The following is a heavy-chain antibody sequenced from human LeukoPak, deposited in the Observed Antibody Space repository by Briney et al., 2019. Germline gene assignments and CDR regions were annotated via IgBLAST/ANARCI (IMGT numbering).Heavy chain of an antibody. CDR3: AKDRYGDYSFDS. Sequence: GGSLRLSCAASGFTFSSCAMNWVRQAPGKGLEWVSSISGIGASTYDADSVKGPFTISRDNSKNTLYLQMNSLRAEDTAIYYCAKDRYGDYSFDSWGQGTLVTVSS. CDR2: ISGIGAST. V-gene: IGHV3-23*01. CDR1: GFTFSSCA. J-gene: IGHJ4*02. D-gene: IGHD4-17*01.